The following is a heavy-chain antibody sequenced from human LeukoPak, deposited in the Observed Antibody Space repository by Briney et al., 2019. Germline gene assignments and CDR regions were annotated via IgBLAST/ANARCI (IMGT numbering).Heavy chain of an antibody. CDR3: AIARSKITMVQGFIMPDY. V-gene: IGHV1-2*02. CDR1: GYTFTGYY. J-gene: IGHJ4*02. CDR2: VNANSGCT. D-gene: IGHD3-10*01. Sequence: ASVKVSCKASGYTFTGYYMHSVRQAPGQGLEWMGWVNANSGCTNDAQKFQGTVTVTRDASISTANMELSRLRSDDTAVYYCAIARSKITMVQGFIMPDYWGQGTLVTVSS.